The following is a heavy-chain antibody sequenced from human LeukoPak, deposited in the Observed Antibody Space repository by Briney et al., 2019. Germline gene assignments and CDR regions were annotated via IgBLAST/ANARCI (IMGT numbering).Heavy chain of an antibody. CDR2: INYNGAIT. J-gene: IGHJ5*02. Sequence: GGTQRLSCAPSGLTFVDDGMGGVRGAPGKGLEWLCAINYNGAITDYADSVKGRFTISRDNAKNSLYLQMNSLRAEDTAVYYCAREVVVKRFDPWGQGTLVTVSS. CDR3: AREVVVKRFDP. CDR1: GLTFVDDG. D-gene: IGHD3-22*01. V-gene: IGHV3-20*04.